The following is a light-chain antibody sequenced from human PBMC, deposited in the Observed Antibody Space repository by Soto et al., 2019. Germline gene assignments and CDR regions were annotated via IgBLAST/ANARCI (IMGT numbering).Light chain of an antibody. J-gene: IGKJ1*01. CDR1: QSVSTN. CDR2: GAS. Sequence: EIVMTQSPATLSLSPGDRATLSCRASQSVSTNVAWYQQKPGRAPSLLIFGASTRATGVPVRFSGSGSQRQFTLTISSLQSEDFAVYYCHQYNDGPGGTFGQGTKVGIK. CDR3: HQYNDGPGGT. V-gene: IGKV3-15*01.